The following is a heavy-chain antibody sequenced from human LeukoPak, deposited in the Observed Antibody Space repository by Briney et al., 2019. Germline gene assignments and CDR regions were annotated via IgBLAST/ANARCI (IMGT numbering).Heavy chain of an antibody. J-gene: IGHJ6*03. V-gene: IGHV1-69*05. CDR1: GGTFNSYA. D-gene: IGHD6-13*01. CDR3: ARDGGAAAGYYYMDV. CDR2: IIPIFGTA. Sequence: VASVNVSYKASGGTFNSYAISWVRQAPGQGREWMGGIIPIFGTANYAQKFQGRVTITTDESTSTAYMELSSLRSEDTAVYYCARDGGAAAGYYYMDVWGKGTTVTVSS.